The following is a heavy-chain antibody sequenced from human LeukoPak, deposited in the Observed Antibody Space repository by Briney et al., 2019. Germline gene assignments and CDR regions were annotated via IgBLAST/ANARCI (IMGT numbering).Heavy chain of an antibody. CDR3: ARLQPIAAAGTDGMDV. V-gene: IGHV4-34*01. CDR2: INHSGST. Sequence: PSETLSLTCAVYGGSFSGYYWSWIRQPPGKGLEWIGEINHSGSTNYNPSLKSRVTISVDTSKNQFSLKLSSVTAADTAVYYCARLQPIAAAGTDGMDVWGQGTTVTVSS. D-gene: IGHD6-13*01. CDR1: GGSFSGYY. J-gene: IGHJ6*02.